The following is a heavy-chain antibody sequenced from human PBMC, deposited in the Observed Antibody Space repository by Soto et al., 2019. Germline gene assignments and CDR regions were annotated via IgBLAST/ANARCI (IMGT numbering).Heavy chain of an antibody. CDR1: GGSISSGGYS. CDR3: ARAPSGSLFDY. CDR2: IYHSGST. J-gene: IGHJ4*02. D-gene: IGHD1-26*01. Sequence: SETLSLTCAVSGGSISSGGYSWSWIRQPPGKGLEWIGYIYHSGSTYYNPSLKSRVTISVDRSKNQFSLKLSSVTAADTAVYYCARAPSGSLFDYWGQGTLVTVSS. V-gene: IGHV4-30-2*01.